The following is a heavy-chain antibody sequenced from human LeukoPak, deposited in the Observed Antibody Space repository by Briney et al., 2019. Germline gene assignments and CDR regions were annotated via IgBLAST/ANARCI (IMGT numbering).Heavy chain of an antibody. V-gene: IGHV1-18*01. Sequence: APVKVSCKASGYTFTSYAITWGRQAPRHRLEWMGWIDPYSGNTNYAQKFQGRVTMTTDTFTTTADMEVTSLRSDDTAVYYCARRVGNEGLTFWGQGTLVTVSS. CDR2: IDPYSGNT. CDR1: GYTFTSYA. CDR3: ARRVGNEGLTF. J-gene: IGHJ3*01. D-gene: IGHD1-26*01.